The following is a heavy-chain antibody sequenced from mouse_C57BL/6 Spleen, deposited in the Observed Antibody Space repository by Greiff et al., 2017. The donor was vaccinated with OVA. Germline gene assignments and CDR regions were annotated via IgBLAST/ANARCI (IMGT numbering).Heavy chain of an antibody. V-gene: IGHV1-69*01. Sequence: QVQLQQPGAELVMPGASVKLSCKASGYTFTSYWMHWVKQRPGQGLEWIGEIDPSDSYTNYNQKFKGKSTLTVDKSSSTAYTQLSSLTSEDSAVYYCARQDGGAMDYWGQGTSVTVSS. J-gene: IGHJ4*01. CDR3: ARQDGGAMDY. CDR2: IDPSDSYT. D-gene: IGHD1-1*02. CDR1: GYTFTSYW.